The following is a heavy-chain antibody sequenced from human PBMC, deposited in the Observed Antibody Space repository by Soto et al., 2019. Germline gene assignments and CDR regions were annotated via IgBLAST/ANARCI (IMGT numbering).Heavy chain of an antibody. CDR3: AKKVNSGPGSQYFDY. D-gene: IGHD3-10*01. CDR1: GFTLSSYS. V-gene: IGHV3-23*01. Sequence: GGSLRLSCAASGFTLSSYSMSWVRQAPGKGLEWVSGFRTGGDDVTTYYADSVKGRFTISRDNSKNTPFLQMNSLRVEDTAIYYCAKKVNSGPGSQYFDYWGQGTLVTVSS. J-gene: IGHJ4*02. CDR2: FRTGGDDVTT.